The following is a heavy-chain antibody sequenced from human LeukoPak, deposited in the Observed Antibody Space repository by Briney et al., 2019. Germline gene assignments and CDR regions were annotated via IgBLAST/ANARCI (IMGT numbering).Heavy chain of an antibody. CDR3: ARTVSGGWYPRYYYYMDV. J-gene: IGHJ6*03. V-gene: IGHV3-48*03. Sequence: GGSLRLSCAASGFTFSSYEMNWVRQAPGKGLEWVSYISSSGSTIYYADSVKGRFTISRDNAKNSLYLQMNSLRAEDTAVYYCARTVSGGWYPRYYYYMDVWGKGTTVTVSS. CDR1: GFTFSSYE. CDR2: ISSSGSTI. D-gene: IGHD6-19*01.